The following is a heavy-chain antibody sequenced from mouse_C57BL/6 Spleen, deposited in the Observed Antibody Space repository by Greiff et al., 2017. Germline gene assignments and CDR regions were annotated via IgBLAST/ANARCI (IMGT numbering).Heavy chain of an antibody. CDR2: IDPSDSYT. D-gene: IGHD1-1*01. CDR1: GYTFTSYW. J-gene: IGHJ1*03. Sequence: QVQLQQPGAELVRPGTSVKLSCKASGYTFTSYWMHWVKQRPGQGLEWIGVIDPSDSYTNYNQKFKGKATLTVDTSSSTAYMQLSSLTSEDSAVYYCARYYGSSYVGYFDVWGTGTTVTVSS. CDR3: ARYYGSSYVGYFDV. V-gene: IGHV1-59*01.